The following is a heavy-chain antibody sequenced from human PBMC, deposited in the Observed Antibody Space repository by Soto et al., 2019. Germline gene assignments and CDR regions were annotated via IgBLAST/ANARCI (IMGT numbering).Heavy chain of an antibody. CDR3: ARDAARAMVRIYDGMDV. Sequence: QVQLVESGGGVVQPGRSLRLSCAASGFTFSSYGMHWVRQAPGKGLEWVAVIWYDGSNKYYADSVKGRFTISRDNSKNXMYLQMDSLRAEDTAVYYCARDAARAMVRIYDGMDVWGQGTTVTVSS. D-gene: IGHD3-10*01. V-gene: IGHV3-33*01. CDR2: IWYDGSNK. J-gene: IGHJ6*02. CDR1: GFTFSSYG.